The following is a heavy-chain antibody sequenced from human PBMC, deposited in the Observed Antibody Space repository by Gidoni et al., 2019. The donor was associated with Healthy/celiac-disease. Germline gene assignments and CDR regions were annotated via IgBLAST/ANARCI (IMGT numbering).Heavy chain of an antibody. J-gene: IGHJ4*02. D-gene: IGHD2-15*01. V-gene: IGHV4-34*01. CDR2: INHSGST. CDR3: ARGSGGSSRD. CDR1: GGSFSGYY. Sequence: QVQLQQWGAGLLKPSETLSLTCAVYGGSFSGYYWSWIRQPPGKGLEWIGEINHSGSTNYNPSLKSRVTISVDTSKNQFSLKLSSVTAADTAVYYCARGSGGSSRDWGQGTLVTVSS.